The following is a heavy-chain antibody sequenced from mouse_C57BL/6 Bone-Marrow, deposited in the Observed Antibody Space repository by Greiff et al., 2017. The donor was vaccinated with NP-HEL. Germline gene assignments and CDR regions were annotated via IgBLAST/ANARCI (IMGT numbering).Heavy chain of an antibody. CDR1: GYTFTDYY. V-gene: IGHV1-19*01. CDR2: INPYNGGT. D-gene: IGHD2-5*01. CDR3: ARSGSNYCYYFDY. Sequence: EVQLQQSGPVLVKPGASVKMSCKASGYTFTDYYMNWVKQSHGKSLEWIGVINPYNGGTSYNQKFKGKATLTVDKSSSTAYMELNSLTSEDSAVYYCARSGSNYCYYFDYWGQGTTLTVSS. J-gene: IGHJ2*01.